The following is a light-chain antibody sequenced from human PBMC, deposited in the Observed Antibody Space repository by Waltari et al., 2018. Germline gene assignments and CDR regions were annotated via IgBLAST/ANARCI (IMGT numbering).Light chain of an antibody. CDR3: TSYAGSNILV. CDR2: EVS. CDR1: SSAVGVHNF. V-gene: IGLV2-8*01. Sequence: QSALPQPPSASGSPGQSVTISCTGTSSAVGVHNFVSWYQQHPGKVPKLMIHEVSKRPSGVPDRFSGSKSGDTASLTVSGLQAEDEADYYCTSYAGSNILVFGGGTKLTVL. J-gene: IGLJ2*01.